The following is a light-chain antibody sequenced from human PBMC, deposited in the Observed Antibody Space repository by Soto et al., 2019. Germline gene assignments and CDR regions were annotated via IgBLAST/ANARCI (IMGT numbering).Light chain of an antibody. CDR3: QQSFSIPFT. CDR2: DAS. V-gene: IGKV1-39*01. J-gene: IGKJ3*01. CDR1: QTIGKY. Sequence: DIQMTQSPSSLSATVGDRVTITCRASQTIGKYLNWYQQQPGKVPKLLIYDASYLQSGVPSRFSGSESGTDFTLNISDLRPEDFATYYCQQSFSIPFTVGPGTKVDSK.